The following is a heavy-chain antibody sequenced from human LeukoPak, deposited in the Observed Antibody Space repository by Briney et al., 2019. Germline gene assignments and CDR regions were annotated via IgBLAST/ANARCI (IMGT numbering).Heavy chain of an antibody. D-gene: IGHD5-18*01. V-gene: IGHV4-61*08. CDR1: GGSISRGGYS. Sequence: KPSETLSLTCVVSGGSISRGGYSWSWIRQPPGKGLEWIGYIYYSGSTNSNPSLKSRVTISVDTSKNQFSLKLSSVTAADTAVYYCARDGGYSGYFDYWGQGTLVTVSS. CDR3: ARDGGYSGYFDY. J-gene: IGHJ4*02. CDR2: IYYSGST.